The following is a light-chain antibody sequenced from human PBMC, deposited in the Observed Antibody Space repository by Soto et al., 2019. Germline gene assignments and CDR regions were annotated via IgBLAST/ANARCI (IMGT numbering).Light chain of an antibody. CDR2: DVS. J-gene: IGLJ1*01. Sequence: QSALNQPASVSGSPGQSITISCTEASSIVCCFDHVSWYQQHPGKVPRLLIYDVSSRPSGVSDRFSGSKSGNTASLTISGLQAEDEADYYCNSFTTTNTYVFGTGTKVTVL. CDR3: NSFTTTNTYV. V-gene: IGLV2-14*03. CDR1: SSIVCCFDH.